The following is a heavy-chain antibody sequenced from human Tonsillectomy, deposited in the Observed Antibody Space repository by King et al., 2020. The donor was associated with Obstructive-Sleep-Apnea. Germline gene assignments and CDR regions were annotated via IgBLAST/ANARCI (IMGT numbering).Heavy chain of an antibody. V-gene: IGHV4-38-2*02. D-gene: IGHD2-21*02. J-gene: IGHJ6*02. CDR1: GYSISSGYY. CDR3: AREGADSVYYYGMDV. Sequence: VQLQESGPGLVKPSETLSLTCTVSGYSISSGYYWGWIRQPPGKGLEWIGSIYHSGSTYYNPSLKSRVTISVDTSKNQFSLKLSSVTAADTAVDYCAREGADSVYYYGMDVWGQGTTVTVSS. CDR2: IYHSGST.